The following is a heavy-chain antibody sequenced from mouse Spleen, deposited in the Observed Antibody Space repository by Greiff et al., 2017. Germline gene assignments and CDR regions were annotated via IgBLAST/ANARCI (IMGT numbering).Heavy chain of an antibody. V-gene: IGHV14-3*01. CDR2: IDPANGNT. J-gene: IGHJ4*01. CDR1: GFNIKNTY. Sequence: EVQLQESVAELVRPGASVKLSCTASGFNIKNTYMHWVKQRPEQGLEWIGRIDPANGNTKYAPTFQGKATITADTSSNTAYLQLSSLTSEDTAIYYCARNRDYYGSSPYYYAMDYWGQGTSVTVSS. D-gene: IGHD1-1*01. CDR3: ARNRDYYGSSPYYYAMDY.